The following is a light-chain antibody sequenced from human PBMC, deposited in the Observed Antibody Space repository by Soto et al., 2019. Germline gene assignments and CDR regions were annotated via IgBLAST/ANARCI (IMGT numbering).Light chain of an antibody. J-gene: IGKJ1*01. CDR1: QSVVTNY. V-gene: IGKV3-20*01. CDR2: GAL. Sequence: VVLTQSPGTLSVSPGEGATLTCRASQSVVTNYLAWYRQKYGQSPRLLIYGALYRAPGIPDRFSGSGSGTDFSLSISRLEHEDFAVYYCQYYDESMWTFGQGTKVDIK. CDR3: QYYDESMWT.